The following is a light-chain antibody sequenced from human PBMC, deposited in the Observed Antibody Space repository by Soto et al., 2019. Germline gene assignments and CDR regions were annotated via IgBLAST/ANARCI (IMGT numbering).Light chain of an antibody. CDR1: QSVSSY. CDR2: DAS. V-gene: IGKV3-11*01. Sequence: EIVLTQSPATLSLSPGERATLSCRASQSVSSYLAWYQQKPGQAPRLLIYDASNRATGIPARFSGSGSGTDFTLTIRSLEPEDFAVYYCQQRSNWPLRTVGGGTKVESK. CDR3: QQRSNWPLRT. J-gene: IGKJ4*01.